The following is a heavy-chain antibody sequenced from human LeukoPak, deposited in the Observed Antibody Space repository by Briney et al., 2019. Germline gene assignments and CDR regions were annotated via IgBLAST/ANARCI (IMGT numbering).Heavy chain of an antibody. J-gene: IGHJ4*02. CDR3: AREGEYSYQFDY. CDR2: TYYRSKLYN. D-gene: IGHD5-18*01. Sequence: SQTLSLTCAISGDSFSSNSAAWNWIRQSPSRGLEWLGRTYYRSKLYNDYAVSVKSQITINPDTSKNQFSLQLNSVTPEDKAVYYCAREGEYSYQFDYWGQGTLVTVSS. CDR1: GDSFSSNSAA. V-gene: IGHV6-1*01.